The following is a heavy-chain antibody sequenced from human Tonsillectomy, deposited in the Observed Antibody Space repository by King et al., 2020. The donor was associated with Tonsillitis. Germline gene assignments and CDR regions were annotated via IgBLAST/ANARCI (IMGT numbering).Heavy chain of an antibody. CDR2: ISAYDGNR. CDR3: ARSGSYSSTWNYFDY. Sequence: FQLVQSGAEVKKPGASVKVSCKAYGYTFSNYGFSWVRQAPGRGLEWMGWISAYDGNRNYAQKLQGRLTMSTDTSTNTAYMELRSLRSDDSAVYYCARSGSYSSTWNYFDYWGQGTLVTVSS. CDR1: GYTFSNYG. D-gene: IGHD6-13*01. V-gene: IGHV1-18*01. J-gene: IGHJ4*02.